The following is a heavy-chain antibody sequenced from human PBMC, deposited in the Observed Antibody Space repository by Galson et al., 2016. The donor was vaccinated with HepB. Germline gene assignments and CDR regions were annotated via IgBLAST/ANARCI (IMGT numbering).Heavy chain of an antibody. V-gene: IGHV4-61*01. Sequence: SETLSLTCSVSGGSVSSGSSYWSWIRQPPGKGLEWVGYIFYSGITNYNPSLKSRVTISADTSKNQFSLKLSSVTAADTAVYYCARGGSTVIPEVDYWGQGTLVTVSS. CDR3: ARGGSTVIPEVDY. J-gene: IGHJ4*02. D-gene: IGHD2-2*01. CDR2: IFYSGIT. CDR1: GGSVSSGSSY.